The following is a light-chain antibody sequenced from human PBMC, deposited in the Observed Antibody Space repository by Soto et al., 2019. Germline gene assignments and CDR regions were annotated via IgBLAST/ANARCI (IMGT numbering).Light chain of an antibody. CDR1: RTIVSY. J-gene: IGKJ5*01. V-gene: IGKV1-33*01. CDR3: QQFDNLPIT. Sequence: DIQLTQSPSSRSASVGDGVTITCRASRTIVSYLNWYQQKPGKPPKLLIYDASNLETGVPSRFSGGGSGTDFTFTISSLQPEDIATYYCQQFDNLPITFGQGTRLEIK. CDR2: DAS.